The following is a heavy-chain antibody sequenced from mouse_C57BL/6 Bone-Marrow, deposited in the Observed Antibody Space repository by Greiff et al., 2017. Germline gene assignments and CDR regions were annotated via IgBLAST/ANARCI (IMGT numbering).Heavy chain of an antibody. D-gene: IGHD2-4*01. Sequence: EVQLQQSGPGLVKPSQTVFLTCTVTGISITTGNYRWSWIRQFPGNKLEWIGYIYYSGTITYNPSLTSRTTITRDTPKNQFFLEMNSLTAEDTATYYCAREYYDYYFDYWGQGTTLTVSS. CDR3: AREYYDYYFDY. CDR1: GISITTGNYR. CDR2: IYYSGTI. V-gene: IGHV3-5*01. J-gene: IGHJ2*01.